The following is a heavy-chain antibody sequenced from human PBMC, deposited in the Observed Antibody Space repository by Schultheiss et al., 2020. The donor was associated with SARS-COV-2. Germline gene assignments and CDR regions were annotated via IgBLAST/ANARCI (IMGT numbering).Heavy chain of an antibody. CDR2: ISYDGSNK. Sequence: GESLKISCAASGFTFSSYGMHWVRQAPGKGLEWVAVISYDGSNKYYGDSVKGRFTISRDNSKNTLYLQMNSLRAEDTAVYYCAKAAIVVVPAAGAGGMDVWGQGTTVTVSS. J-gene: IGHJ6*02. V-gene: IGHV3-30*18. CDR1: GFTFSSYG. D-gene: IGHD2-2*01. CDR3: AKAAIVVVPAAGAGGMDV.